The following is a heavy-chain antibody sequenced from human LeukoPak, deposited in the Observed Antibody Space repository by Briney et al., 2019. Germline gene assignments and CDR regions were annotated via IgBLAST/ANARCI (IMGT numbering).Heavy chain of an antibody. D-gene: IGHD3-22*01. CDR1: GYTFTSYD. CDR3: ARVPKPGYYYDSSGYYLAFDI. V-gene: IGHV1-69*04. Sequence: GASVKVSCRASGYTFTSYDINWVRQAPGQGLEWMGRIIPILGIANYAQKFQGRVTITADKSTSTAYMELSSLRSEDTAVYYCARVPKPGYYYDSSGYYLAFDIWGQGTMVTVSS. CDR2: IIPILGIA. J-gene: IGHJ3*02.